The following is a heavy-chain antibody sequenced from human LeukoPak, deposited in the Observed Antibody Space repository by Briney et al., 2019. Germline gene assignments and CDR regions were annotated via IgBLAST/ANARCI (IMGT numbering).Heavy chain of an antibody. V-gene: IGHV3-33*01. J-gene: IGHJ6*02. CDR1: GFTFSNYG. CDR3: VRDDDGMDV. CDR2: IWSDGSNK. Sequence: GGSLRLSCAASGFTFSNYGMHWVRQAPGKGLELVAVIWSDGSNKYYADSVKGRFTISRDNSKNTLYLHMNSLRAEDTAVYYCVRDDDGMDVWGQGTTVTVSS.